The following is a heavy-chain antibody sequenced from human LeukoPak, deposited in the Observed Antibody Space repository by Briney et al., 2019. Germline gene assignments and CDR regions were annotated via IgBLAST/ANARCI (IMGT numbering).Heavy chain of an antibody. V-gene: IGHV3-23*01. D-gene: IGHD6-19*01. J-gene: IGHJ5*02. Sequence: PGGSLRLSCAASGVTFSNYDRSWVRQAPGKGLEWVSAISDSGGSTYYADSVKGRSTISRDNSNNTLYLQMTNLSAADTDVYSCANDLSRAVAADWFDPWDQGSLVPVSS. CDR1: GVTFSNYD. CDR2: ISDSGGST. CDR3: ANDLSRAVAADWFDP.